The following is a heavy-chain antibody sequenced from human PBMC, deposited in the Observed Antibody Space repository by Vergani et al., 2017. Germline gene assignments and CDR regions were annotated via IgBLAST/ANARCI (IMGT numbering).Heavy chain of an antibody. Sequence: QVQLVQSGAEVKKPGASVKVSCKASGYTFTSYGISWVRQAPGQGLEWMGWSSAYNGNTNYAQKLKGRVTMTTDTSTSTAYMELRSLRSDDTAVYYCARDQGLTFGGVIVRCGMDVWGQGTTVTVSS. J-gene: IGHJ6*02. CDR3: ARDQGLTFGGVIVRCGMDV. CDR1: GYTFTSYG. V-gene: IGHV1-18*01. CDR2: SSAYNGNT. D-gene: IGHD3-16*02.